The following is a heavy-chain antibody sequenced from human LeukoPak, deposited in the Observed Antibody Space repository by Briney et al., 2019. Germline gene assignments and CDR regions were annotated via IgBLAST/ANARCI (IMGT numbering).Heavy chain of an antibody. CDR3: ASEAYGDQILFDY. V-gene: IGHV1-69*04. Sequence: GASVTVSCKASGGTFSSYAISWVRQAPGQGLEWMGRIIPILGIANYAQKFQGRVTITADKSTSTAYMELSSLRSEDTAVYYCASEAYGDQILFDYWGQGTLVTVSS. D-gene: IGHD4-17*01. CDR1: GGTFSSYA. CDR2: IIPILGIA. J-gene: IGHJ4*02.